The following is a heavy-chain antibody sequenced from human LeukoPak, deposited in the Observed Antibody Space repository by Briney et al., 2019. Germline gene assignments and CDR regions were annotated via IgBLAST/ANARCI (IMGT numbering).Heavy chain of an antibody. Sequence: GASVKVSCKASRVTFNSCSISWVRQAPGHGLDWMGRIIPLLGIVNYAQKFQGKVTITADKSTNTAYMELSSLRSEDTAMYYCASDRTIAAAVDPFDIWGQGTRVTVSS. V-gene: IGHV1-69*04. CDR3: ASDRTIAAAVDPFDI. J-gene: IGHJ3*02. CDR1: RVTFNSCS. D-gene: IGHD6-13*01. CDR2: IIPLLGIV.